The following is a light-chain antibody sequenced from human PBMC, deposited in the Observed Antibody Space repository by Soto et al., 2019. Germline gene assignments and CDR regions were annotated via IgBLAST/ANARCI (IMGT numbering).Light chain of an antibody. CDR2: TAS. CDR1: QGISNY. Sequence: DIQMTQSPSSLSASIRDRVTITCRASQGISNYLAWYQQKPGKVPKLLIYTASTLQSGVPSRFSGSGSGTDFTLTISSLQPEDVATYYCQKYDSAPWTFGQGTKVEIK. J-gene: IGKJ1*01. V-gene: IGKV1-27*01. CDR3: QKYDSAPWT.